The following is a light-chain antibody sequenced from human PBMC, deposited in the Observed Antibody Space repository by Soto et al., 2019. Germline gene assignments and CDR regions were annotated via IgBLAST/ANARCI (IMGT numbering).Light chain of an antibody. CDR3: QKYSSVPV. V-gene: IGKV1-5*03. CDR2: KAS. CDR1: QSISSW. Sequence: DIQMTQSPSTLSASVGDRVTITCRASQSISSWLAWYQQKPGKAPNLLIYKASSLESGVPSRFSGSGSGTEFTLTISSLQPDDFATYSCQKYSSVPVFGPGTKVEIK. J-gene: IGKJ3*01.